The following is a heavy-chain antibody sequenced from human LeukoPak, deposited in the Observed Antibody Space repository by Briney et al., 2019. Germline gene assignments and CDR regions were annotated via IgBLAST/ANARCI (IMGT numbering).Heavy chain of an antibody. CDR1: GSTFGSFW. Sequence: GGSLRLSCAASGSTFGSFWIYWVRHAPGKGLVWVSRIKSDGSETLYADSVKGRFTISRDNAKNTLYLQMNSLRAEDSAVYYCARVRMGDDFNPFDYWGQGTLVTVSS. CDR3: ARVRMGDDFNPFDY. CDR2: IKSDGSET. D-gene: IGHD3-16*01. J-gene: IGHJ4*02. V-gene: IGHV3-74*01.